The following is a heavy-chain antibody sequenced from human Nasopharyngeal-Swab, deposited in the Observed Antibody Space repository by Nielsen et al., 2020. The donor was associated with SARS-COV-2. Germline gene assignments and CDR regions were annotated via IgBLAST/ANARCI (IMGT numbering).Heavy chain of an antibody. CDR2: LRYDGSNK. CDR3: AKEECTGISCIRGFDY. CDR1: GFIFSNYA. Sequence: GESLKISCAASGFIFSNYAMQWVRQAPGKGLEWVAFLRYDGSNKRYADSVKGRFTISSDNSKNALYLEMNSLRAEDTAVYYCAKEECTGISCIRGFDYWGQGTLVTVSS. J-gene: IGHJ4*02. V-gene: IGHV3-30*02. D-gene: IGHD2-2*01.